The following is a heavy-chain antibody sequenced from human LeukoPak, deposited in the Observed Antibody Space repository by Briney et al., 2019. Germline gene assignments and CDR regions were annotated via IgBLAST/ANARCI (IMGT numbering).Heavy chain of an antibody. Sequence: PSQTLSLTCTVSGGSISSGSYYWSWIRQPAGKGLEWIGRIYTSGSTNYNPSLKSRVTISVDTSKNQFSLKLSSVTAADTAVYYCARLTPSLAAALPYYYYYMDVWGKGTTVTVSS. CDR1: GGSISSGSYY. CDR3: ARLTPSLAAALPYYYYYMDV. CDR2: IYTSGST. J-gene: IGHJ6*03. D-gene: IGHD6-13*01. V-gene: IGHV4-61*02.